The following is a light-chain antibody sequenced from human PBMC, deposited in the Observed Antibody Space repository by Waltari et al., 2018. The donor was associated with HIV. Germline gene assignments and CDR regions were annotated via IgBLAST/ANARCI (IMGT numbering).Light chain of an antibody. V-gene: IGLV1-51*01. CDR2: DNN. CDR1: SSNIGNNY. Sequence: QSVLTQPPSVSAAQGQKVVISCSGSSSNIGNNYVSWFQQLPGTSPKFIIYDNNKRPAGLPDRFSCSRSGTSATLSITGLQTGDDADYYCGTWDTILSAGVFGGGTKVTVL. CDR3: GTWDTILSAGV. J-gene: IGLJ3*02.